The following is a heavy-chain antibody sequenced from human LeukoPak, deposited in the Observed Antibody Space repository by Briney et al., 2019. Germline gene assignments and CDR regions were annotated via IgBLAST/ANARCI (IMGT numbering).Heavy chain of an antibody. J-gene: IGHJ4*02. D-gene: IGHD5-18*01. V-gene: IGHV3-21*01. CDR2: ISRSSSYI. CDR1: GFTFSSYS. Sequence: GGSLRLSCAASGFTFSSYSMNWVRRAPGKGLEWVSSISRSSSYIYYADSVKGRFTISRDNAKNSLYLQMNSLRAEDTAVYYCARESYSSRYYFDYWGQGTLVTVSS. CDR3: ARESYSSRYYFDY.